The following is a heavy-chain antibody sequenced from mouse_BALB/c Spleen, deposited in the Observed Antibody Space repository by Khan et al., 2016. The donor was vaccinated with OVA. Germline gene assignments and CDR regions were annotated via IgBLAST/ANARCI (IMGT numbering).Heavy chain of an antibody. CDR1: GFSLTNYG. Sequence: QVQLKQSGPGLVAPSQSLSITCTVSGFSLTNYGVPWVRQPPGKGLEWLGVIWAGGSSNYNSALMSRLIISYDNSKSQVFLKMNSLQTDDTAMFFCARNSKHDYFDYWGQGTTLTVSS. D-gene: IGHD2-5*01. J-gene: IGHJ2*01. CDR3: ARNSKHDYFDY. V-gene: IGHV2-9*02. CDR2: IWAGGSS.